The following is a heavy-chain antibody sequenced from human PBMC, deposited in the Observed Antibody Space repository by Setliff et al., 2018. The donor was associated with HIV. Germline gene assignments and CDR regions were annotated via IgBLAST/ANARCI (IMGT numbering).Heavy chain of an antibody. CDR3: ARIAWKQGAVGSFCDY. J-gene: IGHJ4*02. CDR2: IYHDGST. V-gene: IGHV4-59*01. CDR1: GGSINSYY. Sequence: PSETLSLTCTVSGGSINSYYWSWIRQSPGKGLEWIGYIYHDGSTNYNPSLKSRVTMSMDMSKNLFSLNLSSVTAADSAVYYCARIAWKQGAVGSFCDYWGQGGLVTVSS. D-gene: IGHD3-10*01.